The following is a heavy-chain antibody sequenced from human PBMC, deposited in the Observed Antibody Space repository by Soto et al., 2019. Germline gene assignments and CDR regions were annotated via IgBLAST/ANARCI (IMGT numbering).Heavy chain of an antibody. CDR3: ARDDNSSGSCEGVYYYGMDV. V-gene: IGHV4-61*01. Sequence: PSETLSLTCTVSVGSVSSGIFYCSWIRQPPGKGLEWVGYIYYSGSTNSNPSLKSRVTISVDTSKKQYFLMLSSVTPSDTAVYSWARDDNSSGSCEGVYYYGMDVWAQGTTVPVSS. J-gene: IGHJ6*02. CDR2: IYYSGST. CDR1: VGSVSSGIFY. D-gene: IGHD6-19*01.